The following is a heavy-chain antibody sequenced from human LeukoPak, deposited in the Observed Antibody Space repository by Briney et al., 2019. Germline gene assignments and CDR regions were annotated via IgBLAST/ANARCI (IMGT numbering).Heavy chain of an antibody. Sequence: PGGSLRLSCAASGFTFSDYAMTWVRQAPGKGLEWVATISGSGVMTYYADSVKGRFTISRDNAKNTLYLQMNSLRAEDTAVYYCARGGVYSTSAVDYWGQGTLVTVSS. J-gene: IGHJ4*02. CDR2: ISGSGVMT. CDR1: GFTFSDYA. V-gene: IGHV3-23*01. CDR3: ARGGVYSTSAVDY. D-gene: IGHD6-6*01.